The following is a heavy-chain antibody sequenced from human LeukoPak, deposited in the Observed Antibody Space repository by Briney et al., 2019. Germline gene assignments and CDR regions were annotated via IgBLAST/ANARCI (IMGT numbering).Heavy chain of an antibody. J-gene: IGHJ4*02. D-gene: IGHD6-19*01. CDR1: GGSISSGGNY. V-gene: IGHV4-31*03. CDR3: AAPQSRIAVAKTGLVH. CDR2: IYYVGNT. Sequence: SETLSLTCTVSGGSISSGGNYWSWLRQLPGKGLEWIGYIYYVGNTNYNPSLKSRLSMSVDTSKDQFSLSLTSVTAADTAVYYCAAPQSRIAVAKTGLVHWGQGTLVTVSS.